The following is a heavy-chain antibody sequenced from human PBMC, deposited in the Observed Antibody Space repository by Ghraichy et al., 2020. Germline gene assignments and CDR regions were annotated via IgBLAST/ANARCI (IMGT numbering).Heavy chain of an antibody. J-gene: IGHJ6*02. CDR3: ATLGSGYYPGGMDV. CDR2: IYYSGST. Sequence: SETLSLTCTVSGGSISSYYWSWIRQPPGKGLEWIGYIYYSGSTNYNPSLKSRVTISVDTSKNQFSLKLSSVTAADTAVYYCATLGSGYYPGGMDVWGQGTTVTVSS. V-gene: IGHV4-59*01. CDR1: GGSISSYY. D-gene: IGHD3-3*01.